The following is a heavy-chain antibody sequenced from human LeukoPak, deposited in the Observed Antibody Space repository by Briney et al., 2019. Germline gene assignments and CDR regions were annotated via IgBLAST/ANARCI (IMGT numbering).Heavy chain of an antibody. CDR3: ARQGSSSWYGWYFDL. CDR1: GYSISSAYY. V-gene: IGHV4-38-2*01. J-gene: IGHJ2*01. CDR2: IYHSGNT. Sequence: SETLSLTCAVSGYSISSAYYWGWIRQPPGKGLEWIGTIYHSGNTYYNPSLKSRVTISLDTSRNQFSLKLSSVTAADTAVYYCARQGSSSWYGWYFDLWGRGSLVTVSS. D-gene: IGHD6-13*01.